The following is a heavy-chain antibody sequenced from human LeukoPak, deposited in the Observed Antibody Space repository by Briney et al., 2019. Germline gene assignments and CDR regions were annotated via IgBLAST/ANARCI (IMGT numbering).Heavy chain of an antibody. CDR3: AKGFGSSRWFDP. J-gene: IGHJ5*02. Sequence: GGSLRLSCAASGFTFSSYGMHWVREAPGKGVEWVGVLWYDGSNKYYANSVKGRFTISRDNSKNTLYLQMNSLRAEDTAVYYCAKGFGSSRWFDPWGQGTLVTVSS. CDR2: LWYDGSNK. D-gene: IGHD6-13*01. CDR1: GFTFSSYG. V-gene: IGHV3-33*06.